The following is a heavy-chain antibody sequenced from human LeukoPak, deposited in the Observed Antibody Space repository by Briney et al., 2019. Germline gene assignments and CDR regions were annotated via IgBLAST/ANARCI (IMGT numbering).Heavy chain of an antibody. CDR2: TVGGGDGT. Sequence: PGGSLRLSCAASGFTFSSTSMSWVRQAPGKGLEWVAVTVGGGDGTYYADSVKGRFTISRDNSNNTLYLQMNSLRAEDTAVYYCATIVVVSSSLEDYWGQGTLVTVSS. D-gene: IGHD3-22*01. J-gene: IGHJ4*02. V-gene: IGHV3-23*01. CDR3: ATIVVVSSSLEDY. CDR1: GFTFSSTS.